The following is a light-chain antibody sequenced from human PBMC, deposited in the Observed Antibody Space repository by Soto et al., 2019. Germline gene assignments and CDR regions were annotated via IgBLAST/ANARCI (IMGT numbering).Light chain of an antibody. J-gene: IGKJ4*01. CDR2: AAS. V-gene: IGKV1-39*01. Sequence: DIQMTQSPSSLSASVGDRVTIACRASQSMTKYLNWYQQKPGKAPKLLIYAASSLQSGVPSRFSGSGSGTDFTLTISNLQPEDFATYFCQQSYSTPLTFGGGTKVEI. CDR1: QSMTKY. CDR3: QQSYSTPLT.